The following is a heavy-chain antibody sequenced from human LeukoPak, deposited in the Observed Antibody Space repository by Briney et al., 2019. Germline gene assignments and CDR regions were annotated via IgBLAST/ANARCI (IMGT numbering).Heavy chain of an antibody. V-gene: IGHV2-5*01. CDR2: IYWNDVK. J-gene: IGHJ4*02. Sequence: SGPTLVKPTQTLTLTCTFSGFSLSSHEVGVGWIRQPPGQDLEWLALIYWNDVKSYNPSLKSRLTISKDTSKNQVVLTMTNVDPVDTATYYCAHRRTVTTFLYWGQGTLVTVSS. CDR3: AHRRTVTTFLY. D-gene: IGHD4-17*01. CDR1: GFSLSSHEVG.